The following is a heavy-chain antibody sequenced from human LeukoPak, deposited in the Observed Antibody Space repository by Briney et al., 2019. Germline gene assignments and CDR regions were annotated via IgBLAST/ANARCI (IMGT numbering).Heavy chain of an antibody. D-gene: IGHD6-19*01. CDR1: GGSISSSSYY. CDR2: IYYSGST. V-gene: IGHV4-39*07. Sequence: SETLSLTCTVSGGSISSSSYYWGWIRQPPGKGLEWIGSIYYSGSTYYNPSLKSRVTISVDTSKNQFSLKLSSVTAADTAVYYCARGPIRQGWYFLSGISAFDYWGQGTLVTVSS. CDR3: ARGPIRQGWYFLSGISAFDY. J-gene: IGHJ4*02.